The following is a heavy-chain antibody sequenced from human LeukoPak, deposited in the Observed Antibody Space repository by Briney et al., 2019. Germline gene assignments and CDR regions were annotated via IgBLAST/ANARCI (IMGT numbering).Heavy chain of an antibody. Sequence: GGSLRLSCAASGFTFSSYGMSWVRQAPGKGLEWVSAISGSGGSTYYADSVKGRFTISRDNSKNTLYLQMNSLRAEDTAVYYCAGSVGSGSYFNYYYYMDVWGKGTTVTISS. CDR2: ISGSGGST. J-gene: IGHJ6*03. V-gene: IGHV3-23*01. CDR3: AGSVGSGSYFNYYYYMDV. D-gene: IGHD3-10*01. CDR1: GFTFSSYG.